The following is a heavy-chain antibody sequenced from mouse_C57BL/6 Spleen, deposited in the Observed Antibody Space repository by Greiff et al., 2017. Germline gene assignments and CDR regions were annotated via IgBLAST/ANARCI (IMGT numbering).Heavy chain of an antibody. CDR3: SRDEGLAWFAY. D-gene: IGHD3-1*01. J-gene: IGHJ3*01. Sequence: EVQVVESGEGLVRPGGSLKLSCAASGFTFSSYAMSWVRQTPEKRLEWVAYISSGGDYIYYADTVKGRFTISRDNARNTLYLQMSSLKSEDTAMYYCSRDEGLAWFAYWGQGTLVTVSA. CDR2: ISSGGDYI. V-gene: IGHV5-9-1*02. CDR1: GFTFSSYA.